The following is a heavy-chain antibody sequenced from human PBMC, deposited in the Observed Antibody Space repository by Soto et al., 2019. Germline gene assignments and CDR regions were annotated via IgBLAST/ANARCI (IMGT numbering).Heavy chain of an antibody. Sequence: EVQLVESGGGLVQPGGSLRLSCAASGFTFSSDWMSWVRQAPGKGLEWVANIKQDGSEKYYVDSVKGRFTISRDNAKNSLYLQMNSLRAEDTAVYYCARLVHDSSGYYYPQPTYFDYWGQGTLVTVSS. V-gene: IGHV3-7*01. CDR1: GFTFSSDW. J-gene: IGHJ4*02. CDR3: ARLVHDSSGYYYPQPTYFDY. D-gene: IGHD3-22*01. CDR2: IKQDGSEK.